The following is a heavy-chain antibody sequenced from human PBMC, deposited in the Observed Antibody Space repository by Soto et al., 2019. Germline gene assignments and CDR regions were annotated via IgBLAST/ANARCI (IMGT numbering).Heavy chain of an antibody. CDR3: ARDSPPITMVRGVTQNWFDP. D-gene: IGHD3-10*01. CDR2: ISSSGSTI. CDR1: GFTFSDYY. V-gene: IGHV3-11*01. J-gene: IGHJ5*02. Sequence: GGSLRLSCAASGFTFSDYYMSWIRQAPGKGLEWVSYISSSGSTIYYADSVKGRFTISRDNAKNSLYLQMNSLRAEDTAVYYCARDSPPITMVRGVTQNWFDPWGQGTLVTVSS.